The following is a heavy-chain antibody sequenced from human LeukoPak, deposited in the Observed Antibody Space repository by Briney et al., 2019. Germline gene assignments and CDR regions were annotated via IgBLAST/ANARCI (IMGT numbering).Heavy chain of an antibody. J-gene: IGHJ4*02. Sequence: GGSLRLSCAASGFTFSSYWMSWVRQAPGKGLEWVANIKPDGSEKYYVDSVKGRFTMSRDNAKNSLYLQMNSLRAEDTAMYYCATAYFYATADWGQGTLVTVSS. CDR2: IKPDGSEK. CDR3: ATAYFYATAD. CDR1: GFTFSSYW. D-gene: IGHD3-10*01. V-gene: IGHV3-7*01.